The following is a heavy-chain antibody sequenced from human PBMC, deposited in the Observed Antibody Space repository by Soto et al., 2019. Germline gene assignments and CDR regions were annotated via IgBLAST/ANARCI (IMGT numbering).Heavy chain of an antibody. CDR3: ATTASAFHWFDP. J-gene: IGHJ5*02. D-gene: IGHD3-10*01. CDR2: FDPEDGET. Sequence: SVKVSCKVSGYTLTELSMHWVRQAPGKGLEWMGGFDPEDGETIYAQKFQGRVTMTEDTSTDTAYMELSSLRSEDTAVYYCATTASAFHWFDPWGQGTLVTVSS. CDR1: GYTLTELS. V-gene: IGHV1-24*01.